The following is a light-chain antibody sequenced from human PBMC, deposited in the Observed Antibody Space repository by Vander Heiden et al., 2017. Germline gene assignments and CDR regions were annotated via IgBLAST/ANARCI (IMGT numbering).Light chain of an antibody. CDR2: EVS. V-gene: IGLV2-8*01. CDR1: SSYVGSFNY. CDR3: SSYAGSNNLV. Sequence: QSALTQPPSASGSPGQSVTISCTGTSSYVGSFNYFSWYQQHPGKAPKLMIYEVSKRPSGVPDRFSGSKSGNTASLTVSGLQAEDEADYYCSSYAGSNNLVFGGGTKLTVL. J-gene: IGLJ3*02.